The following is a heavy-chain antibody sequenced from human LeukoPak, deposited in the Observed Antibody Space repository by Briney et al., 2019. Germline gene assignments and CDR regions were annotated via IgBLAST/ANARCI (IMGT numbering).Heavy chain of an antibody. V-gene: IGHV3-9*01. Sequence: GGSLRLSCAASGFTFDDYAMHWVRQAPGKGLEWVSGISWNGGTIGYADSVKGRFTISRDNAKNSLYLQLNSLRADDTAIYYCVRDTKDYWGQGTLVTVSS. CDR2: ISWNGGTI. J-gene: IGHJ4*02. CDR3: VRDTKDY. CDR1: GFTFDDYA.